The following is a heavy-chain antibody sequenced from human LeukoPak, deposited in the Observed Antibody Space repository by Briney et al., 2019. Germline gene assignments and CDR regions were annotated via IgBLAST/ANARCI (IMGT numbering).Heavy chain of an antibody. D-gene: IGHD3-22*01. CDR1: GGSFSGYY. J-gene: IGHJ4*02. CDR2: INHSGGT. V-gene: IGHV4-34*01. Sequence: PSETLSLTCAVYGGSFSGYYWSWIRQPPGKGLEWIGEINHSGGTNYNPSLKSRVTISVDTSKNQFSLKLSSVTAADTAVYYCARTDYDSSGYYSYWGQGTLVTVSS. CDR3: ARTDYDSSGYYSY.